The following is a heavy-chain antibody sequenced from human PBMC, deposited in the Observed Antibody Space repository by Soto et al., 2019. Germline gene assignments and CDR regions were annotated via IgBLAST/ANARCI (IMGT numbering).Heavy chain of an antibody. CDR1: GGSISSGAYS. J-gene: IGHJ4*02. CDR2: IYHSGST. CDR3: ARSGPMVRGDGYIVATTLVYFDY. V-gene: IGHV4-30-2*01. Sequence: PSETLSLTCAVSGGSISSGAYSWSWIRQPPGKGLEWIGYIYHSGSTHYNPSLKSRVTISVDTSKNQFSLKLSSVTAADTAVYYCARSGPMVRGDGYIVATTLVYFDYWGQGTLVTVSS. D-gene: IGHD3-10*01.